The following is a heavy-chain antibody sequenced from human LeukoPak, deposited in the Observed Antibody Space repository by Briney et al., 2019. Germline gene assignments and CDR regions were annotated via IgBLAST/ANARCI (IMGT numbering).Heavy chain of an antibody. Sequence: PGGSLRLSCTASGFTFGDYAMSWVRQAPGKGLEWVGFIRSKAYGGTTEYAASVKGRFTISRDDSKSIAYLQMNSLKTEDTAVYYCTRDYCSGGSCDQETYYYYYGMDVWGKGTTVTVSS. J-gene: IGHJ6*04. CDR1: GFTFGDYA. CDR3: TRDYCSGGSCDQETYYYYYGMDV. D-gene: IGHD2-15*01. CDR2: IRSKAYGGTT. V-gene: IGHV3-49*04.